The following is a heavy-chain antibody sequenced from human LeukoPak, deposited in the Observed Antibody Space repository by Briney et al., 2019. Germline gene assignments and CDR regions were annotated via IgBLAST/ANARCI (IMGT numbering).Heavy chain of an antibody. CDR2: ISGGGDST. CDR1: GFTFSSYA. J-gene: IGHJ4*02. Sequence: GGSLRLSCVASGFTFSSYAMSWVRQAPGKGLEWVSAISGGGDSTYYADSVKGRFTISRDTSKNTLYLQMNSLRAEDTAVYYCAKDRARGGATDFDYWGQGALVTVSS. CDR3: AKDRARGGATDFDY. V-gene: IGHV3-23*01. D-gene: IGHD3-16*01.